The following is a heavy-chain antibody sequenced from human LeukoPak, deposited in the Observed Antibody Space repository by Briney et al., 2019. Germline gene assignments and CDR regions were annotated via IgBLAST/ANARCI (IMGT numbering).Heavy chain of an antibody. V-gene: IGHV3-74*01. CDR2: INSDGSST. Sequence: PGGSLRLSCAASGFTFSSYAMSWVRQAPGKGLVWVSRINSDGSSTSYADSVKGRFTISRDNAKNTLYLQMNSLRAEDTAVYYCARDRVQLLYVFDYWGQGTLVTVSS. CDR1: GFTFSSYA. CDR3: ARDRVQLLYVFDY. D-gene: IGHD2-2*02. J-gene: IGHJ4*02.